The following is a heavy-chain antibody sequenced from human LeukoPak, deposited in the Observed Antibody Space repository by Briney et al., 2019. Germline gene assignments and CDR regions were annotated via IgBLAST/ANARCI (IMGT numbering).Heavy chain of an antibody. CDR1: GGSFSGYY. V-gene: IGHV4-34*01. Sequence: SETLSLTCAVCGGSFSGYYWSWIRQPPGKGLEWIGEINHSGSTNYNPSLKSRVAISVDTSENQFSLKLSSVTAADTAVYYCARGLGVVTAIQFDYWGQGTLVTVSS. J-gene: IGHJ4*02. CDR2: INHSGST. CDR3: ARGLGVVTAIQFDY. D-gene: IGHD2-21*02.